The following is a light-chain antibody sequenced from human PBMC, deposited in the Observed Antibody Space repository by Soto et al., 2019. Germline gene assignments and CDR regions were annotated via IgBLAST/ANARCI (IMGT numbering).Light chain of an antibody. CDR3: QQLHSTSSYT. J-gene: IGKJ2*01. V-gene: IGKV1-39*01. CDR1: QNIRNY. CDR2: AAS. Sequence: DIQMTQSPSSLSASVGDRVTITCRASQNIRNYLNWYQQRPGKTPNVLVYAASNLQSGVPSRFSGSGSGTDFTLTISSLKPEDFATYYCQQLHSTSSYTFGQGTRVYIK.